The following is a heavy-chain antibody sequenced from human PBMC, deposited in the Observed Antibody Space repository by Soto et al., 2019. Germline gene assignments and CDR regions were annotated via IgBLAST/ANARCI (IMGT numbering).Heavy chain of an antibody. V-gene: IGHV3-30-3*01. D-gene: IGHD3-16*01. CDR1: GFTFNSFA. Sequence: QVQLVESGGGVVQPGRSLRLSCAASGFTFNSFAMHWVRQAPGKGLEWVAVISYDGSNEYYADSVKGRFTISRDNSKNTLNLQMNSLRPKDTAVYYCARDHADYDDVETPSGLDVWGQGTTVTVSS. CDR2: ISYDGSNE. CDR3: ARDHADYDDVETPSGLDV. J-gene: IGHJ6*02.